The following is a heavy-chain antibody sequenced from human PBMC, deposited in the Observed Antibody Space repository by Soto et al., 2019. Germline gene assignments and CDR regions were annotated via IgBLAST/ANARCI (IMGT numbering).Heavy chain of an antibody. CDR1: GFTFSSYG. Sequence: GGSLRLSCAASGFTFSSYGMHWVRQAPGKGLEWVAVIWYDGSNKYYADSVKGRFTISRDNSKNTLYLQMNSLRAEDTAVYYCARGKVVAATLTFDYWGQGTLVTVSS. V-gene: IGHV3-33*01. CDR3: ARGKVVAATLTFDY. CDR2: IWYDGSNK. J-gene: IGHJ4*02. D-gene: IGHD2-15*01.